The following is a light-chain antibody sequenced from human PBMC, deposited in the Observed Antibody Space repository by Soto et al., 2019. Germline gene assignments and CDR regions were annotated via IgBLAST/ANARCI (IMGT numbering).Light chain of an antibody. J-gene: IGKJ5*01. CDR1: QGINSW. CDR2: AAS. V-gene: IGKV1-12*01. Sequence: DIQMTQSPSSLSESVGDRVSITCRASQGINSWLAWYQKKPGRAPKLLIYAASSLQNGVPSRFSGSESGTDFTLTISNLQPEDCAIYFCQQANSFPITFGQGTRLENK. CDR3: QQANSFPIT.